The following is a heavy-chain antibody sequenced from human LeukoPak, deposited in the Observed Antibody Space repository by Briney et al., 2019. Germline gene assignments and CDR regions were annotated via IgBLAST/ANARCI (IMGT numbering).Heavy chain of an antibody. Sequence: GGSLRLSCTASGFPFSGYSMNWVRQAPGKGLEWISYIGISRGNTKYADSVKGRFTISADNAKNSLYLQMNSLRVEDTAVYYCARDHNYAFDNWGQGTLVSVSS. V-gene: IGHV3-48*04. D-gene: IGHD1-1*01. J-gene: IGHJ4*02. CDR1: GFPFSGYS. CDR2: IGISRGNT. CDR3: ARDHNYAFDN.